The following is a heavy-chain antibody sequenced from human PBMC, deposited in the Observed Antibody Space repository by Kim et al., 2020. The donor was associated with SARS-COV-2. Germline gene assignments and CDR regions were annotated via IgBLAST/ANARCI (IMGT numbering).Heavy chain of an antibody. CDR3: ARTKWIQLWLYGYYGMDV. V-gene: IGHV3-30*04. CDR1: GFTFSSYA. Sequence: GGSLRLSCAASGFTFSSYAMHWVRQAPGKGLEWVAVISYDGSNKYYADSVKGRFTISRDNSKNTLYLQMNSLRAEDTAVYYCARTKWIQLWLYGYYGMDVWGQGTTVTVSS. D-gene: IGHD5-18*01. J-gene: IGHJ6*02. CDR2: ISYDGSNK.